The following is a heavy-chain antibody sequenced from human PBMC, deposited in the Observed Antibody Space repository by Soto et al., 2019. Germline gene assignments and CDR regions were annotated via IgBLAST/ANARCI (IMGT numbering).Heavy chain of an antibody. Sequence: GGSLRLSCAASGFTFSSYWMHWVRQAPGKGLVWVSRINSDGSSTSYADSVKGRFTISRDNAKNTLYLQMNSLRAEDTAVYYCARDLSSGVRASRDGYNLAYWGQGTLVTVSS. CDR3: ARDLSSGVRASRDGYNLAY. D-gene: IGHD5-12*01. V-gene: IGHV3-74*01. CDR2: INSDGSST. CDR1: GFTFSSYW. J-gene: IGHJ4*02.